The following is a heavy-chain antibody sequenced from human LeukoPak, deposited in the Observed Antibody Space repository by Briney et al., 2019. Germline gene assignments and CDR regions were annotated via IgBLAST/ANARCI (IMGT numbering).Heavy chain of an antibody. CDR3: AKAYYYGSGNTYYFDY. J-gene: IGHJ4*02. CDR2: ISGSGGGT. Sequence: GGSLRLSCAASGFTFSSYAMGWVRQAPGRGLEWVSGISGSGGGTYYADYVKGRFTISRDNSKNTLYLQMNSLRAEDTAVYYCAKAYYYGSGNTYYFDYWGQGTLVTVSS. CDR1: GFTFSSYA. D-gene: IGHD3-10*01. V-gene: IGHV3-23*01.